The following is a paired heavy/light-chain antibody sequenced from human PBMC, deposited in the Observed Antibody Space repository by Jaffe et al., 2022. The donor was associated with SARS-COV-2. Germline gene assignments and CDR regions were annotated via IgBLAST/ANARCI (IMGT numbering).Heavy chain of an antibody. V-gene: IGHV3-53*02. CDR1: EFTVSTKS. J-gene: IGHJ6*03. D-gene: IGHD3-10*01. CDR3: ARGSGSYYNQYYYYYYMDV. CDR2: IHRGGDT. Sequence: EVQLVETGGGLMQPGGSLRLSCAASEFTVSTKSMTWVRQAPGKGLEWVSVIHRGGDTSSADSVKGRFTTYRDNSKNTLYLQMNSLRAEDTAVYYCARGSGSYYNQYYYYYYMDVWGKGTAVTVSS.
Light chain of an antibody. CDR2: DVT. CDR1: SSDVGTYNY. V-gene: IGLV2-14*03. CDR3: SSYKTGNSVV. J-gene: IGLJ2*01. Sequence: QSALTQPASVSGSPGQSITISCTGTSSDVGTYNYVSWYQQHPGKAPKLMIYDVTNRPSGVSNRFSGSKSGNTASLTISGLQPEDEADYYCSSYKTGNSVVFGGGTKLTVL.